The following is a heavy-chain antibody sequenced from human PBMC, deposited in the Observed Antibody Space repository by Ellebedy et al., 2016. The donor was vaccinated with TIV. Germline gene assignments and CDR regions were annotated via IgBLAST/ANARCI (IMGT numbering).Heavy chain of an antibody. V-gene: IGHV3-23*01. CDR2: ISGGGGST. Sequence: GGSLRLSXAASGFTFSGYGMHWVRQAPGKGLEWVSSISGGGGSTNYADSVKGRFTISRDNSKNTLYLQMNSLRVEDTAVYYCAKVAGGGYSGYDAWYFDLWGRGTLVTVSS. CDR3: AKVAGGGYSGYDAWYFDL. D-gene: IGHD5-12*01. J-gene: IGHJ2*01. CDR1: GFTFSGYG.